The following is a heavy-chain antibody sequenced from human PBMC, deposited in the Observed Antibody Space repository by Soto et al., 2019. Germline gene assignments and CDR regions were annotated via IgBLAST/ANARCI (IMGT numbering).Heavy chain of an antibody. CDR3: VKDRVPGAYGNYYGMDV. J-gene: IGHJ6*02. D-gene: IGHD5-12*01. Sequence: GGSLRLSCIVSGLTFNNSGMHWVRQAPGKGLEWMAVISYDGSDKYYADSVKGRVIISRDNSKNTLNLEMNSLRAEDTAIYYCVKDRVPGAYGNYYGMDVWGQGTTVTVSS. CDR2: ISYDGSDK. CDR1: GLTFNNSG. V-gene: IGHV3-30*18.